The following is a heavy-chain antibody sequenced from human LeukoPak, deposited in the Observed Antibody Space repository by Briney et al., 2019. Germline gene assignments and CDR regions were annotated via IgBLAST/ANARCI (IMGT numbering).Heavy chain of an antibody. CDR3: AGLVGRYSSGLYYYYFDY. CDR1: GDSINSLDL. D-gene: IGHD3-22*01. J-gene: IGHJ4*02. CDR2: MYLSGTT. V-gene: IGHV4-4*02. Sequence: SETLSLTCTVSGDSINSLDLWSWVRQPPGKGLEWIGEMYLSGTTHSNPSVKSRVTISIDKSKNQFFLNLSSVTASDTAVYYCAGLVGRYSSGLYYYYFDYWGQGTLVTVSS.